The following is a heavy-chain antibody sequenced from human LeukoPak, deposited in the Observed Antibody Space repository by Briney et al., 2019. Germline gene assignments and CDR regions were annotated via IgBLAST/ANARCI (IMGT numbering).Heavy chain of an antibody. CDR3: VRSRAASLGYFDF. J-gene: IGHJ4*02. Sequence: GGSLRLSCAVSGFSFDDFALHWVRQVPGKGLQWVAFSSWIEGHTDYLDSVKGRFTISRDNSRNSLSLEMNSLRPEASALYYCVRSRAASLGYFDFWGLGTLVTVSS. D-gene: IGHD1-26*01. CDR1: GFSFDDFA. CDR2: SSWIEGHT. V-gene: IGHV3-43D*03.